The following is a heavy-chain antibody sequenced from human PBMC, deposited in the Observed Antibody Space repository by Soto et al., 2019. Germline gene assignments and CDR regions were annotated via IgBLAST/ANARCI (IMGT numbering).Heavy chain of an antibody. J-gene: IGHJ4*02. CDR2: ISGSGDST. CDR1: GFTFSSYA. V-gene: IGHV3-23*01. Sequence: EVQLLASGGGLVQPGGSLRLSCAASGFTFSSYAMSWVRQAPGKGLEWVSAISGSGDSTFYADSVKGRFTISRDNSKNTLYLQMNSLRAEDTAVYYCAKRAWGTYYFDYWGQGTLVTVSS. D-gene: IGHD3-16*01. CDR3: AKRAWGTYYFDY.